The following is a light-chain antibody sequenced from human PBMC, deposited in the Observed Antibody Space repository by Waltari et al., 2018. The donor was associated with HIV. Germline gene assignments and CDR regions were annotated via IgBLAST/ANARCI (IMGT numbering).Light chain of an antibody. CDR3: AAWDDSLSGLWV. CDR1: SSHIGSNF. Sequence: QSVLTQPPPASGTPGQRVTISCSGSSSHIGSNFVYWYQQFPGTAPKLLIYRNNQRPSGVPDRFSGSKSGTSASLAISGLRSEDEADYYCAAWDDSLSGLWVFGGGTKLTVL. CDR2: RNN. V-gene: IGLV1-47*01. J-gene: IGLJ3*02.